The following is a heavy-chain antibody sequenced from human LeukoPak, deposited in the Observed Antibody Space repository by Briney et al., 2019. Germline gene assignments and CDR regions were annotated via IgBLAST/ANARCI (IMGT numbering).Heavy chain of an antibody. CDR3: ARGVVRGSWYHLFDY. CDR2: IIPIFGTA. V-gene: IGHV1-69*13. J-gene: IGHJ4*02. Sequence: GASVKVSCKASGGTFSSYAISWVRQAPGQGLEWMGGIIPIFGTANYAQKFQGRVTITADESTSTAYMELSSLRSEDTAVYYCARGVVRGSWYHLFDYWGQGTLVTVSS. D-gene: IGHD2-15*01. CDR1: GGTFSSYA.